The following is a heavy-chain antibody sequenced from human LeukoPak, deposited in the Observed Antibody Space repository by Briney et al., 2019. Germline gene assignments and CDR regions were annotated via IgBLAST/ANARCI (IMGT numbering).Heavy chain of an antibody. CDR3: AKDSTMWPHYFDH. D-gene: IGHD2-21*01. J-gene: IGHJ4*02. V-gene: IGHV3-23*01. Sequence: GGSLRLSCAASGFTFSNYAMNWVRQAPGKGLEWVSTLSGSGDRTYYADSVKGRFTTSRDNSKNELYLQMNSLTAEDTAVYFCAKDSTMWPHYFDHWGQGILVIVSS. CDR1: GFTFSNYA. CDR2: LSGSGDRT.